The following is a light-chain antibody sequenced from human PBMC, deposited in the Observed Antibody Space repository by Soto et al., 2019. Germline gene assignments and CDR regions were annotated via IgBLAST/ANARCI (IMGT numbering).Light chain of an antibody. CDR3: QQYGRSLLT. CDR2: DPS. V-gene: IGKV3-20*01. J-gene: IGKJ4*01. CDR1: ETVGNY. Sequence: EIVLTQSPGTLSLSPGERATLSCRASETVGNYLAWYQQKPGQAPRLVIFDPSNRASGTPDRFSGRGSGTALTLTISRLEVEGFAVYYCQQYGRSLLTFGGGTKVEIK.